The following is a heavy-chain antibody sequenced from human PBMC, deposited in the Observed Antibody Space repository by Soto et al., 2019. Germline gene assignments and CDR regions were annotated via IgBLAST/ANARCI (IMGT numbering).Heavy chain of an antibody. D-gene: IGHD2-15*01. Sequence: KQSQTLSLTCAVYGGSFSGYYWSWLRQPPGKGLEWIGEINHSGSTNYNPSLKSRVTISVDTSKNQFSLKLSSVTAADTAVYYCARCLSGGSCYDSGAYAFDIWGQGTMVTVSS. CDR2: INHSGST. CDR1: GGSFSGYY. V-gene: IGHV4-34*01. J-gene: IGHJ3*02. CDR3: ARCLSGGSCYDSGAYAFDI.